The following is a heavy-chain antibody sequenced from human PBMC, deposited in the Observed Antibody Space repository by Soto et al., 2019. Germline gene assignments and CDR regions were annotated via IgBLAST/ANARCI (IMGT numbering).Heavy chain of an antibody. J-gene: IGHJ3*02. CDR1: GFTFSSFG. V-gene: IGHV3-33*01. CDR2: LWYDGTNE. D-gene: IGHD3-10*01. Sequence: QVQLVESGGGVVQPGRSLRLSCAASGFTFSSFGMHWVRQAPGKGLEWVAALWYDGTNEYYADSVKGRFTISRDNSKNTLYLQMNSLRAVDTAVYYCARDSAGVIMVREVIMPAVDAFDIWGQGTMVTVSS. CDR3: ARDSAGVIMVREVIMPAVDAFDI.